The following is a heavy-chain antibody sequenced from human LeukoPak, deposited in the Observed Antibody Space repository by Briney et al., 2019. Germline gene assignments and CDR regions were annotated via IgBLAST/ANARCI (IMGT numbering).Heavy chain of an antibody. CDR1: GFTFSSYP. CDR3: AKHGAEEGSSWTDY. CDR2: ISYDGNKI. Sequence: GGSLRLSCAASGFTFSSYPLHWVRQAPGKGLEWVTLISYDGNKIYYAGSVKGRFTISRDNSKNTLYLQMNSLRAEDTAVYYCAKHGAEEGSSWTDYWGQGTLVTVSS. J-gene: IGHJ4*02. V-gene: IGHV3-30-3*02. D-gene: IGHD6-13*01.